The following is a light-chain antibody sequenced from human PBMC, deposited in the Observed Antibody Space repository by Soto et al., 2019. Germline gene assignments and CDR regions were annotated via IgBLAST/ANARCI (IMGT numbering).Light chain of an antibody. CDR3: SSYSCTNYHSV. CDR2: EVS. CDR1: SSDVGGYNY. V-gene: IGLV2-8*01. J-gene: IGLJ1*01. Sequence: QSALTQPPSASGSFGQSVTISCTGTSSDVGGYNYVSWYQQHPGKAPKLMIYEVSERPSGVPDRFSGSKSGNTASLTVSGLQADYEADYYCSSYSCTNYHSVFGTGTKLTVL.